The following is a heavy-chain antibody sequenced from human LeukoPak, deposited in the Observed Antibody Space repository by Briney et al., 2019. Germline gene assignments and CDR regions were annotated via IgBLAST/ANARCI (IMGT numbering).Heavy chain of an antibody. CDR2: INWNGGST. CDR1: GFTFDDYG. D-gene: IGHD3-22*01. J-gene: IGHJ3*01. CDR3: ARDYDSSGYSDAFDF. V-gene: IGHV3-20*04. Sequence: GGSLRLSCAASGFTFDDYGMSWVRQAPGKGLEWVSGINWNGGSTGYADSVKGRFTISRDNAKNSLYLQMNSLRAEDTALYYCARDYDSSGYSDAFDFWGQGTMVTASS.